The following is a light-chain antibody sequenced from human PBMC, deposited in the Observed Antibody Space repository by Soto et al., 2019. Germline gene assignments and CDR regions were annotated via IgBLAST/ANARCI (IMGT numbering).Light chain of an antibody. CDR2: PTS. CDR3: QQRYSSPRT. J-gene: IGKJ1*01. CDR1: QDISTY. V-gene: IGKV1-39*01. Sequence: DIQMTQSPSSLSASVGDRVTITCRASQDISTYLSWYQQKPGKAPKLLIYPTSPLHTGVPSRFSARGSGTDFTLTISSLQPEDFATYYCQQRYSSPRTFGQGTTVEIK.